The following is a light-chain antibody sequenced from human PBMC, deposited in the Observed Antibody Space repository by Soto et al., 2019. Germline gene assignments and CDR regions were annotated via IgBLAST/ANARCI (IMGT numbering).Light chain of an antibody. J-gene: IGLJ2*01. CDR1: SSNLGSNT. V-gene: IGLV1-44*01. CDR3: SAWDYSLYGVV. Sequence: QSVLTQPPSASGTPGQRVTISCSGSSSNLGSNTVNWYQQLPGRAPKLLIYTNDQRPSGVPDRFSASKSGTSASLAISGLRSEDEADFYCSAWDYSLYGVVFGGGTKLTVL. CDR2: TND.